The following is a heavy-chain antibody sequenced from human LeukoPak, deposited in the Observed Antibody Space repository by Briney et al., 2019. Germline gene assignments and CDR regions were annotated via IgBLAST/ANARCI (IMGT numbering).Heavy chain of an antibody. J-gene: IGHJ4*02. V-gene: IGHV3-48*03. CDR1: GFTFSTYE. CDR3: ASLWFWDRILGY. D-gene: IGHD3-10*01. CDR2: ISSSGSTI. Sequence: GGSLRLSCAASGFTFSTYEMNLVRQAPGKGLEWVSYISSSGSTIYYADSVKGRFTISRDNAKNSLYLQMNSLRAEDTAVYYCASLWFWDRILGYWGQGTLVTVSS.